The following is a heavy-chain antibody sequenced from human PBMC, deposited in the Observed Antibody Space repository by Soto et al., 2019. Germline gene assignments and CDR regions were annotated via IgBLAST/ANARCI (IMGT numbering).Heavy chain of an antibody. Sequence: QLQLQESGPGLVKPSETLSLTCTVSGGSISSSSYYWGWIRQPPGKGLEWIGSIYYSGSTYYNPSLKSRVTISVDTSKNQFSLKLSSVTAADTAVYYCARQGGYCSGGSCHPGNWFDPWGQGTLVTVSS. CDR2: IYYSGST. CDR3: ARQGGYCSGGSCHPGNWFDP. V-gene: IGHV4-39*01. J-gene: IGHJ5*02. CDR1: GGSISSSSYY. D-gene: IGHD2-15*01.